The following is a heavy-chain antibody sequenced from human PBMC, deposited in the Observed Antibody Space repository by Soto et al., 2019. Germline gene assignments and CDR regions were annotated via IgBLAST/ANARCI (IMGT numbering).Heavy chain of an antibody. Sequence: QVQLEQSGDEVKKPGASVKVSCKASGYIFVNYGIAWVRQAPGQGLEWLGWISPYTGNTYYATKVQGRLTLTTDTXXGTAFKDPGSPTACRTGVDFCSMVDLFGTPTPQDVWGQGTTVTVSS. V-gene: IGHV1-18*01. CDR2: ISPYTGNT. D-gene: IGHD1-1*01. CDR3: SMVDLFGTPTPQDV. CDR1: GYIFVNYG. J-gene: IGHJ6*02.